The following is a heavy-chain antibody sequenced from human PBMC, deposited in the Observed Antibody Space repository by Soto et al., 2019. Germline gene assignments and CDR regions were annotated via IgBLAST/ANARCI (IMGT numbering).Heavy chain of an antibody. CDR2: IVVGSGNT. Sequence: SVEVCFKASGFPFTSSAVQLVRQARGQRLEWIGWIVVGSGNTNYAQKFQERVTITRDMSTSTAYMELSSLRSEDTAVYYCATYCSGGSCYSGYYYGMDVWGQGTTVTVSS. CDR3: ATYCSGGSCYSGYYYGMDV. V-gene: IGHV1-58*01. J-gene: IGHJ6*01. D-gene: IGHD2-15*01. CDR1: GFPFTSSA.